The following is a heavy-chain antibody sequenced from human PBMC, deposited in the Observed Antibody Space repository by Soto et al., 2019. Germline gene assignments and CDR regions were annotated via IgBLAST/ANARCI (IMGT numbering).Heavy chain of an antibody. D-gene: IGHD2-15*01. V-gene: IGHV1-69*13. CDR2: IIPIFGTA. CDR1: GGTFISYA. CDR3: ARDGPERGSCLY. J-gene: IGHJ4*02. Sequence: GASGKVSGQASGGTFISYAISWMLEAPGQGLEWMGGIIPIFGTANYAQKFQGRVTITADESTSTAYMELSSLRSEDTAVYYCARDGPERGSCLYWGQGTLVTVSS.